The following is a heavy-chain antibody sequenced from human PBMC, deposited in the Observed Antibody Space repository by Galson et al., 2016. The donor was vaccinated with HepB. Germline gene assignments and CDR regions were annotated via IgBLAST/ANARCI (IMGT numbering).Heavy chain of an antibody. CDR3: VRDHYDSSGYPYNWSDP. D-gene: IGHD3-22*01. J-gene: IGHJ5*02. CDR2: INAGNGNT. Sequence: SVTVSCKASGYTFTNYAMHWVRQAPGQRLEWMGWINAGNGNTKYSQKFQGRVTITRDTSASTAYMELSSLRSEDTAVYYCVRDHYDSSGYPYNWSDPWGQGTLVTVSS. V-gene: IGHV1-3*01. CDR1: GYTFTNYA.